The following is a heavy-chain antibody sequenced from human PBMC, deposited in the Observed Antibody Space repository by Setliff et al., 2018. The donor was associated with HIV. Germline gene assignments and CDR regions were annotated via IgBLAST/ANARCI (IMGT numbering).Heavy chain of an antibody. J-gene: IGHJ3*02. CDR1: GGTFSSYV. V-gene: IGHV1-69*05. Sequence: SVKVSCKASGGTFSSYVISWVRQAPGQGPEWMGGIIPMCGVANYAQKFQGRVTITTDESTSTAYMELSSLRSEDTAVYYCARDRPDLYYDSSGDAFDIWGQGTMVTVSS. CDR3: ARDRPDLYYDSSGDAFDI. CDR2: IIPMCGVA. D-gene: IGHD3-22*01.